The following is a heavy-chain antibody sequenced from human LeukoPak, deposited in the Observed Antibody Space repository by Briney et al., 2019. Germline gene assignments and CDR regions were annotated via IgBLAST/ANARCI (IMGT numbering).Heavy chain of an antibody. D-gene: IGHD1-26*01. CDR2: INGGGGGGT. V-gene: IGHV3-23*01. CDR3: AKDVGKWESLHFFDY. J-gene: IGHJ4*02. CDR1: GFTFSNYA. Sequence: SGGSLRLSCAASGFTFSNYAMSWVRQAPGKGLEWVSGINGGGGGGTFHADSVRGRFTISRDNSKNTLYLQMSSLRAEDTAVYYCAKDVGKWESLHFFDYWGQGTPVTVSS.